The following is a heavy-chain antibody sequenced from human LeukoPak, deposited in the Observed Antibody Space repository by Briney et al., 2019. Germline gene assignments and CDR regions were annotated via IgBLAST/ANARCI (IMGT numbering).Heavy chain of an antibody. CDR3: AREPPHYYGSGSYIDY. CDR2: IYYSGST. Sequence: PSETLSLTCTVSGGSISSYYWSWIRQPPGKGLEWIGYIYYSGSTNYNPSLKSRVTISVDTSKNQFSLKLSSATAADTAVYYCAREPPHYYGSGSYIDYWGQGTLVTVSS. D-gene: IGHD3-10*01. V-gene: IGHV4-59*01. CDR1: GGSISSYY. J-gene: IGHJ4*02.